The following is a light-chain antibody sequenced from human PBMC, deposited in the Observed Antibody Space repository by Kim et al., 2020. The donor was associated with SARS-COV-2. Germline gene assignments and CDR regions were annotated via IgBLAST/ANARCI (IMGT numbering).Light chain of an antibody. V-gene: IGLV3-1*01. CDR3: QAWDSSTGV. Sequence: VAPGQTASITCSGDKLGDKYACWYQQKPGQSPVLVIYQDSKRPSGIPERFSGSNSGNTATLTISGTQTMDEADYYCQAWDSSTGVFGGGTQLTV. CDR2: QDS. CDR1: KLGDKY. J-gene: IGLJ3*02.